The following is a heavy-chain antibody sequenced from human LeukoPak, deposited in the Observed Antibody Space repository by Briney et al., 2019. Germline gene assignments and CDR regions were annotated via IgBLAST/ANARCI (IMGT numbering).Heavy chain of an antibody. CDR2: ICYDGSNK. D-gene: IGHD6-19*01. J-gene: IGHJ6*04. V-gene: IGHV3-33*01. Sequence: GGSLRLSCAASGFTFSSYGMHWVRQAPGKGLEWVAVICYDGSNKYYADSVKGRFTISRDNSKNPLYLQMNSLRAEDTAVYYCARENAGIAVARTYYYYYGMDVWGKGTTVTVSS. CDR3: ARENAGIAVARTYYYYYGMDV. CDR1: GFTFSSYG.